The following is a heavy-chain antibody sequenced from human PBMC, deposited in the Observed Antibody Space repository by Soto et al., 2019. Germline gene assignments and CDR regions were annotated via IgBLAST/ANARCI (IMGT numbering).Heavy chain of an antibody. Sequence: QVQLVQSGAEVKKPGASVKVSCKASGYTFTSYAMHWVRQAPGQRLEWMGWINAGNGNTKYSQKFQGRVTITRDTSASTAYMELSSLRSEDTAVYYCARDLGDYYDSSGYRPYYYYYYGMDVCGQGTTVTVSS. J-gene: IGHJ6*02. V-gene: IGHV1-3*01. CDR1: GYTFTSYA. D-gene: IGHD3-22*01. CDR3: ARDLGDYYDSSGYRPYYYYYYGMDV. CDR2: INAGNGNT.